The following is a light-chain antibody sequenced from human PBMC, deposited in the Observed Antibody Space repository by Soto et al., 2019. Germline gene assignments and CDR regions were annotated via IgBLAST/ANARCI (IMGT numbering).Light chain of an antibody. V-gene: IGLV2-14*01. CDR3: SSYTSSSTNV. CDR1: NSDVGGYNY. CDR2: EVS. Sequence: QSVLTQPASVSGSPGQSITISCTGTNSDVGGYNYVSWYQQHPGKAPKLMIYEVSNRPSGVSNRFSGSKSGNTASLTISGLQAEDEADYYCSSYTSSSTNVFGTGTKVTVL. J-gene: IGLJ1*01.